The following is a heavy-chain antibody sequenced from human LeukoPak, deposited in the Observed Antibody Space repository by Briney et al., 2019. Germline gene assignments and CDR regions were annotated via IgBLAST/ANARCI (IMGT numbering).Heavy chain of an antibody. D-gene: IGHD3-10*01. CDR2: IDSNSNFM. CDR1: GFTFGLYS. J-gene: IGHJ6*03. Sequence: GGSLRLSCAASGFTFGLYSMTWVRQAPGKGLEWVSLIDSNSNFMNYADSVKGRFTISRDNAKKSLYLQMNSLRAEDTAVYYCARVGGITLALAPSPFPDYNYYYMDVWGKGTTVTVSS. V-gene: IGHV3-21*01. CDR3: ARVGGITLALAPSPFPDYNYYYMDV.